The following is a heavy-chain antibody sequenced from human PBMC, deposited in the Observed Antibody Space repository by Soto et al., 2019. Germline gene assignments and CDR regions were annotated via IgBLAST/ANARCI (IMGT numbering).Heavy chain of an antibody. Sequence: QVQLQQWGAGLLKPSETLSLTCAVYGGSFSGYYWSWIRQPPGKWLEWIGEINHSGSTNYNPSLKSRVTISVDTSKNQFSLKLSSVTAADTAVYYCARGRGHYYTHFDYWGQGTLVTVSS. V-gene: IGHV4-34*01. D-gene: IGHD3-3*01. CDR1: GGSFSGYY. CDR2: INHSGST. CDR3: ARGRGHYYTHFDY. J-gene: IGHJ4*02.